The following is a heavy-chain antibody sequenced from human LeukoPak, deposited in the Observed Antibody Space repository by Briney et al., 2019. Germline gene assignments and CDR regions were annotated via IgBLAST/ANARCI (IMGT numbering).Heavy chain of an antibody. D-gene: IGHD5-18*01. V-gene: IGHV4-59*01. Sequence: SETLSLTCTVSGGSISSYYWSWIRQPPGKGLEWIGYIYYSGSTNYNPSLKSRVTISVDTSKNQFSLKLTSVTAADTAVYYCARSEYSYGADAFDIWGQGTMVTVSS. CDR1: GGSISSYY. CDR3: ARSEYSYGADAFDI. CDR2: IYYSGST. J-gene: IGHJ3*02.